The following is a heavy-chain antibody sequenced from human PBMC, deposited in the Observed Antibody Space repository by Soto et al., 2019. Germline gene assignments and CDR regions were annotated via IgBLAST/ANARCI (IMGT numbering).Heavy chain of an antibody. D-gene: IGHD6-19*01. CDR1: GGTFSSYA. V-gene: IGHV1-69*06. CDR3: ARDFEGQWLVNHYYYYGMDV. CDR2: IIPIFGTA. J-gene: IGHJ6*02. Sequence: GASVKVSCKASGGTFSSYAISWVRQAPGQGLEWMGGIIPIFGTANYAQKFQGRVTITADKSTSTAYMELSSLRSEDTAVYYCARDFEGQWLVNHYYYYGMDVWGQGTTVTVSS.